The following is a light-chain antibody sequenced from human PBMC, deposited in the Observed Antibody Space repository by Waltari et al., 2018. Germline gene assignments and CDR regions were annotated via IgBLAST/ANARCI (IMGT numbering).Light chain of an antibody. V-gene: IGLV2-14*03. CDR2: DVN. CDR1: SSDVGGYNY. J-gene: IGLJ3*02. Sequence: HSALAQPASVSGSPGQSITISCTGTSSDVGGYNYVSWYQQHPGKAPRLMIYDVNNRPSGVSNLFSGSKSGNTASLTISGLQADDEADYYCSSFTRTNSWVFGGGTKLTVL. CDR3: SSFTRTNSWV.